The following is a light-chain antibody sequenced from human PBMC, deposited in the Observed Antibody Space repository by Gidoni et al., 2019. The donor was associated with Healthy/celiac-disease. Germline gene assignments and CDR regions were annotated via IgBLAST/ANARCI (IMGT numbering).Light chain of an antibody. Sequence: DIVMTHSPDSLAVPLGARATINCKSSQSVLYSSNKKNYLAWYQQKAGQPPKLLIYWASTRESGVPDRFSGGGAGTDFTLTISSLQAEDVAVYYCQQYYSTPWTFGQGTKVEIK. J-gene: IGKJ1*01. CDR3: QQYYSTPWT. V-gene: IGKV4-1*01. CDR1: QSVLYSSNKKNY. CDR2: WAS.